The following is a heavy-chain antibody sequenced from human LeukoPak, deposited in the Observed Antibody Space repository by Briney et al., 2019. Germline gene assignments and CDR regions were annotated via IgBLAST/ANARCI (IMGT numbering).Heavy chain of an antibody. D-gene: IGHD3-9*01. V-gene: IGHV4-39*01. Sequence: SEALSLTCTVSGGSISSSDYYRGWIRQPPGKGLEWIGSMYYSGSTYYNPSLKSRVTISVDTSKNQFSLKLSSVTAADTAVYYCARPKKYYDILTGYFPNWFDPWGQGTLVTVSS. J-gene: IGHJ5*02. CDR1: GGSISSSDYY. CDR3: ARPKKYYDILTGYFPNWFDP. CDR2: MYYSGST.